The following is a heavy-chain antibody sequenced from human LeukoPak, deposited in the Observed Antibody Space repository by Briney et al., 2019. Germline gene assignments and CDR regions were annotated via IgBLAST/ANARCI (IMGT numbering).Heavy chain of an antibody. CDR3: ARDNDYGDYFPTTNWFDP. J-gene: IGHJ5*02. V-gene: IGHV1-2*02. D-gene: IGHD4-17*01. CDR2: INPNSGGA. CDR1: GYIFSGYY. Sequence: ASVKVSCKASGYIFSGYYMHWLRQAPGQGLEWMGWINPNSGGADYAQKFQGRVTMTRDTSISTAYMELSRLRSDDTAVYYCARDNDYGDYFPTTNWFDPWGQGTLVTVSS.